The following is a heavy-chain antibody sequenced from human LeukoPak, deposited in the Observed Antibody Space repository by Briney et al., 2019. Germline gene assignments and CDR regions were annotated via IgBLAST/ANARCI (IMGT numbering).Heavy chain of an antibody. J-gene: IGHJ4*02. V-gene: IGHV1-46*01. Sequence: ASVKVSCTASGYTFTSYYMHWVRQAPGQGLEWMGIINPSGGSTSYAQKFQGRVTMTRDTSTSTVYMELSSLRSEDMAVYYCAREAQEEMAYWGQGTLVTVSS. CDR1: GYTFTSYY. CDR2: INPSGGST. CDR3: AREAQEEMAY.